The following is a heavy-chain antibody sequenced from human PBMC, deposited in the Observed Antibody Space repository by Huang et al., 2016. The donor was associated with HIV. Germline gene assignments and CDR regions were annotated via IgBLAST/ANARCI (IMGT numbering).Heavy chain of an antibody. J-gene: IGHJ6*03. CDR1: GGSLSRSLYY. CDR3: TRNGVRSYYGRPGDSYVDV. Sequence: QLQLQESGPGVAQPSETLSLTCAVSGGSLSRSLYYWGWVRPPPGKGLEWMARLYYSGQTDDNSSLKSRVTISIDTSKNQFSLKLASVTAADTAVYYWTRNGVRSYYGRPGDSYVDVWGKGTTVTVS. D-gene: IGHD3-10*01. V-gene: IGHV4-39*01. CDR2: LYYSGQT.